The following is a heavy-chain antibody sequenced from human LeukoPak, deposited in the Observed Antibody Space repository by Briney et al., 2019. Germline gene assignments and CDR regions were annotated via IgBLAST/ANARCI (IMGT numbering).Heavy chain of an antibody. Sequence: GGSLRLSCAASGFTFSSYAMSWVRQAPGKVLEWVSAISGSGGSTYYADSVKGRFTISRDNSKNTLYLQMNSLRAEDTAVYYCAKNFPPSLTAVNSFDYWGQGTLVTVSS. V-gene: IGHV3-23*01. D-gene: IGHD6-19*01. CDR1: GFTFSSYA. J-gene: IGHJ4*02. CDR3: AKNFPPSLTAVNSFDY. CDR2: ISGSGGST.